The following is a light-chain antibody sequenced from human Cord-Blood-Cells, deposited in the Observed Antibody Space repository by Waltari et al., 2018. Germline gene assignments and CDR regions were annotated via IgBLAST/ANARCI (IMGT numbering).Light chain of an antibody. J-gene: IGKJ1*01. V-gene: IGKV3-15*01. Sequence: EIVMTQSPATLSVSPGERATLSCRASQSVSSNLAWYQQKPGQAPRLLSYGASTRATGIPARFRGSGSGTEFTLTISSLQSEDFAVHYCQQYNNWPRTFGQGTKVEIK. CDR3: QQYNNWPRT. CDR1: QSVSSN. CDR2: GAS.